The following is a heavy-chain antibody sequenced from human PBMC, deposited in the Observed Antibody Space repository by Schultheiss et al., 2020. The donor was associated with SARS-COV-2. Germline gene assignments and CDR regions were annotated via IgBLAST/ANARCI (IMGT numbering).Heavy chain of an antibody. CDR3: ARPGGYYDFWSGYYYYYYMDV. CDR1: GFTFSSYW. Sequence: GGSLRLSCAASGFTFSSYWMSWVRQAPGKGLVWVSSISSSSSYIYYADSVKGRFTISRDNAKNSLYLQMNSLRAEDTAVYYCARPGGYYDFWSGYYYYYYMDVWGKGTTVTVSS. CDR2: ISSSSSYI. D-gene: IGHD3-3*01. J-gene: IGHJ6*03. V-gene: IGHV3-21*01.